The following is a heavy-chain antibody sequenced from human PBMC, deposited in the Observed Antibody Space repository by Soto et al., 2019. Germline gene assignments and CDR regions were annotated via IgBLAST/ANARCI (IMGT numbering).Heavy chain of an antibody. CDR2: ISSSGGST. D-gene: IGHD2-15*01. CDR3: AKDKFLGYCSGGSCYGYFQH. V-gene: IGHV3-23*01. J-gene: IGHJ1*01. Sequence: GGSLRLFCAASGFTFSSYAMSWVRQAPGKGLEWVSAISSSGGSTYYADSVKGRFTISRDNSKNTLYLQMNSLRAEDTAVYYCAKDKFLGYCSGGSCYGYFQHWGQGTLVTVSS. CDR1: GFTFSSYA.